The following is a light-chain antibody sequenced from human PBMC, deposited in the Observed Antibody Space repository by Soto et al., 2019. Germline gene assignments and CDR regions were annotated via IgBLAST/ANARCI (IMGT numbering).Light chain of an antibody. CDR3: QQSYCSSYT. CDR1: QTISSY. V-gene: IGKV1-39*01. CDR2: AAS. Sequence: IQMTQSPSSLSASVGGRVTITCRASQTISSYLNWYQQTPGRAPALLISAASTLQSGVPSRFSGSGSGTYFTLPISSLQPEDFATYYWQQSYCSSYTFGQGTKLEIK. J-gene: IGKJ2*01.